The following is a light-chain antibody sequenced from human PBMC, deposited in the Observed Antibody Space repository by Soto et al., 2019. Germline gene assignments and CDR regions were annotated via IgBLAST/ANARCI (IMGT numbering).Light chain of an antibody. CDR1: QSIISC. CDR3: QQSYSTPIT. J-gene: IGKJ5*01. Sequence: DIQMTQSPSTLSASVGDRVTITCRASQSIISCFAWYQQKPGKAHKLLIYAASSLQSGVPSRFSGSGSGTDFTLTISSLQPEDFATYYCQQSYSTPITFGQGTRLEIK. CDR2: AAS. V-gene: IGKV1-39*01.